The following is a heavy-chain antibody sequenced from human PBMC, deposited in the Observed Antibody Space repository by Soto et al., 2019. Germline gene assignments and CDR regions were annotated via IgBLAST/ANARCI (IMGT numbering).Heavy chain of an antibody. CDR2: INHSGST. CDR3: ARVAGIGARRFYGMDV. D-gene: IGHD3-10*01. Sequence: QVQLQQWGAGLLKPSETLSLTWAVYGGSFSGYYWRWIRQPPGRGLEWIGEINHSGSTNYNPSLKSRVTISVDTSKNQFSLKLTSVPAADTAVYYCARVAGIGARRFYGMDVWGQGTTVTVSS. V-gene: IGHV4-34*01. CDR1: GGSFSGYY. J-gene: IGHJ6*01.